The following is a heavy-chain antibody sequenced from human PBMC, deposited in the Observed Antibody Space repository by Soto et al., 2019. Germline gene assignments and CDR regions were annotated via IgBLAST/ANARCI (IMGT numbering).Heavy chain of an antibody. D-gene: IGHD5-12*01. CDR1: GGSISSSNW. Sequence: NPSETLSLTCAVSGGSISSSNWWSWVRQPPGKGLEWIGEIYHSGSTNYNPSLKSRVTISVDKSKNQFSLKLSSVTAADTAVYYCARDSPRRWLQYYFDAWGPGALVTVS. J-gene: IGHJ4*02. V-gene: IGHV4-4*02. CDR3: ARDSPRRWLQYYFDA. CDR2: IYHSGST.